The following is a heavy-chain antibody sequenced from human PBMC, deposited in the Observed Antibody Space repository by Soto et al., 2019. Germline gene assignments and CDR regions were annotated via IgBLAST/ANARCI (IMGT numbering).Heavy chain of an antibody. D-gene: IGHD6-19*01. CDR1: GFTFSTCA. V-gene: IGHV3-23*01. J-gene: IGHJ5*02. Sequence: SLRLSRAASGFTFSTCAMSWVRQAPGKGLEWVSAISGSSLSTYYADSVKGRFTISRDNSKNTLYLQMNSLRAEDTAVYYCAKGLYSSDWYSWFDPWGQGTLVTVSS. CDR3: AKGLYSSDWYSWFDP. CDR2: ISGSSLST.